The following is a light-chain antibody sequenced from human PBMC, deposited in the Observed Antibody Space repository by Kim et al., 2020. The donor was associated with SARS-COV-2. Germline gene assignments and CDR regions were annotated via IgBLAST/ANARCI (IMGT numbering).Light chain of an antibody. Sequence: QPVLTQSPSASASLGASVKLTCTLSSGHSSYAIAWHQQQPEKGPRYLMKVNSDGSHGKGDGIPDRFSGSSSGAERYLTISSLQSEDEADYYCQTWDTGMGVFGGGTQLTVL. CDR3: QTWDTGMGV. CDR2: VNSDGSH. V-gene: IGLV4-69*01. CDR1: SGHSSYA. J-gene: IGLJ3*02.